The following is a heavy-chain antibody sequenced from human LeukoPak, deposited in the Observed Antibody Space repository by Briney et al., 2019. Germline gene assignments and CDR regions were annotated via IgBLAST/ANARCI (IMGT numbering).Heavy chain of an antibody. D-gene: IGHD2-21*02. Sequence: SETLSLTCTVSGGSISSGGYYWSWIRQPPGKGLEWIGYIYHSGSTYYNPSLKSRVTISVDRSKNQFSLKLSSVTAADTAVYYCARESKGDWNYVGYWGQGTLVTVSS. CDR1: GGSISSGGYY. J-gene: IGHJ4*02. CDR2: IYHSGST. V-gene: IGHV4-30-2*01. CDR3: ARESKGDWNYVGY.